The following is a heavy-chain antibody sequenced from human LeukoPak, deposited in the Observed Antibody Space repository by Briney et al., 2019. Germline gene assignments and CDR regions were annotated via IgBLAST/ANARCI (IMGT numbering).Heavy chain of an antibody. J-gene: IGHJ4*02. CDR3: ARDVLHRIHYDSSAYYPGSSY. V-gene: IGHV1-18*04. CDR1: GYTFDSYG. D-gene: IGHD3-22*01. Sequence: ASVKVSCKASGYTFDSYGIAWVRQAPGQGLEYMGWISAYIGNTNVVQKFLGRLTMTTDTSTSTAYMELRSLRSDDTAVYYCARDVLHRIHYDSSAYYPGSSYWGQGTLVTVSS. CDR2: ISAYIGNT.